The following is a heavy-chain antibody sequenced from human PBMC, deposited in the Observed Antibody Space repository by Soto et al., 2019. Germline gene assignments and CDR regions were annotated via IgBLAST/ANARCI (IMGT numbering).Heavy chain of an antibody. D-gene: IGHD2-21*02. V-gene: IGHV1-3*01. CDR2: INAGNGNT. Sequence: ASFKVSCTPSGYTFITYAIHWVRKAPGQRLEKMGWINAGNGNTKYSHTFHGRVTITSSTSASTAYMELSSLRSEDTAVYFFARSGSVTPDFDYWDKGTLVTVS. CDR3: ARSGSVTPDFDY. J-gene: IGHJ4*02. CDR1: GYTFITYA.